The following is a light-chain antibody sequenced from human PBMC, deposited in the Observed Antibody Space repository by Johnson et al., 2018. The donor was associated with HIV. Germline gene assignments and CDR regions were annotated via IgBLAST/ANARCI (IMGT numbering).Light chain of an antibody. J-gene: IGLJ1*01. CDR1: SSNIGNNY. Sequence: QAVLTQPPSVSAAPGQKVTISCSGSSSNIGNNYVSWYQQLPGTAPKLLIYDNNKRPSGIPDRFSGSKSGTSATLVITGLQTGDEADYYCGTWDSSLSAHVFGTGTKVTVL. V-gene: IGLV1-51*01. CDR2: DNN. CDR3: GTWDSSLSAHV.